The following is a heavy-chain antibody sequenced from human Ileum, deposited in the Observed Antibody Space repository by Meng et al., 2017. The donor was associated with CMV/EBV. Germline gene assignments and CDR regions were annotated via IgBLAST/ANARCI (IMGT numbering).Heavy chain of an antibody. D-gene: IGHD6-6*01. CDR2: ISGSGTTT. CDR3: ASFSGYSSSSEFGC. CDR1: GFSFSNYA. V-gene: IGHV3-23*01. Sequence: GGSLRLSCAASGFSFSNYALSWVRQAPGKGLEWVSAISGSGTTTYYADSVKGRFTISRDNSKSTLYLQMNSLRGEDTAVHYCASFSGYSSSSEFGCWGQGTLVTVSS. J-gene: IGHJ4*02.